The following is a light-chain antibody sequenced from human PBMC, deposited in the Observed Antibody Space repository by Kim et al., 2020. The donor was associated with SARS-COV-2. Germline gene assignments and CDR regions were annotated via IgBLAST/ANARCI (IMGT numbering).Light chain of an antibody. CDR2: QDS. Sequence: VSPGQTASITCSGDKLGDKYACWYQQKPGQSPVLVIYQDSKRPSGIPERFSGSNSGNTATLTISGTQAMDEADYYCQAWDSSALYVFGTGTKVTVL. CDR1: KLGDKY. V-gene: IGLV3-1*01. CDR3: QAWDSSALYV. J-gene: IGLJ1*01.